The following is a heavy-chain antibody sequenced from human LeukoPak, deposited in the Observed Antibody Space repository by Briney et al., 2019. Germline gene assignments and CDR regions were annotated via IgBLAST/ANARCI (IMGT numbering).Heavy chain of an antibody. D-gene: IGHD6-13*01. CDR1: GFTFSRYA. CDR3: AKEPTYSSTWYGIDY. Sequence: GGSLRLSCAASGFTFSRYAMSWVRQAPGKGLEWVSAISGSGDSTFYADSVKGRFTISRDISKNTLYLQMDSLRAEDTAVYYCAKEPTYSSTWYGIDYWGQGTLVTVSS. V-gene: IGHV3-23*01. CDR2: ISGSGDST. J-gene: IGHJ4*02.